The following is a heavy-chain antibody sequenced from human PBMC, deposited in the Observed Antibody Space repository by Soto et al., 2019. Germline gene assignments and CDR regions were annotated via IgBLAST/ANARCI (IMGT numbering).Heavy chain of an antibody. Sequence: SVKVSCKASGGTFSSYAISWVRQAPGQGLEWMGGIIPIFGTANYAQKFQGRVTITADESTSTANMELSSLRSEDTAVYYCAITGAYSIYVGYSWLDPWGQGTLVTGSS. D-gene: IGHD4-4*01. CDR3: AITGAYSIYVGYSWLDP. V-gene: IGHV1-69*13. J-gene: IGHJ5*02. CDR1: GGTFSSYA. CDR2: IIPIFGTA.